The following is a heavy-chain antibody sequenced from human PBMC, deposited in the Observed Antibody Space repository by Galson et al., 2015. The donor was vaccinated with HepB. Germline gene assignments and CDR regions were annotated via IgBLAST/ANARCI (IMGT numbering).Heavy chain of an antibody. Sequence: PALVKPTQTLTLTCTFSGFALTSTGVGVGWIRQPPGKALEWLGVIYWDDDKSYSPSLKSRLTITKDTSKNQVVLTMSNMDPVDTGTYYCAHTIAVAGDYFDYWGQGTQVTVSS. D-gene: IGHD6-19*01. J-gene: IGHJ4*02. V-gene: IGHV2-5*02. CDR1: GFALTSTGVG. CDR3: AHTIAVAGDYFDY. CDR2: IYWDDDK.